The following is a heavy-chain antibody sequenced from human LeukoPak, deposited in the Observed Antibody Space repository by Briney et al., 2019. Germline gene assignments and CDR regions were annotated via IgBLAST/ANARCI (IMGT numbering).Heavy chain of an antibody. J-gene: IGHJ4*02. D-gene: IGHD2-8*01. V-gene: IGHV3-21*01. Sequence: GGSLRLSCAASGFTFSSYSMNWVRQAPGKGLEWVSSISTSSSYIYYADSVKGRFTISRDNAKKSLYLEMNSLRAEDTAVYYCARDVGLMVFAFDYWGQGILVTVSS. CDR2: ISTSSSYI. CDR3: ARDVGLMVFAFDY. CDR1: GFTFSSYS.